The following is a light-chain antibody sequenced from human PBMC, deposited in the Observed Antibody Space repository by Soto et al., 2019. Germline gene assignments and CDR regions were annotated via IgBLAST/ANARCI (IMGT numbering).Light chain of an antibody. CDR3: QSYDRSLRGYV. Sequence: QSVLTQPPSLSGAPGQRVTISCTGTISNIGAGYDVHWYQHLPGTAPKLLIYGNTIRPSGVPDRFSGSKSGTSASLAITGLQAEDEADYYCQSYDRSLRGYVFGTGTKSPS. CDR1: ISNIGAGYD. J-gene: IGLJ1*01. V-gene: IGLV1-40*01. CDR2: GNT.